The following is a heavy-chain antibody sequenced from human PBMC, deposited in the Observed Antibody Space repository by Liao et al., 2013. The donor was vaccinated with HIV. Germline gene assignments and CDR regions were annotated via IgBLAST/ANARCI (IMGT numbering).Heavy chain of an antibody. J-gene: IGHJ2*01. V-gene: IGHV4-4*07. CDR3: ARVWFRHGDFSWYFDL. CDR2: IYTSGTT. Sequence: QVQLQESGPGLVKPSETLSLTCTVSGGSISSYYWNWIRQPAGKGLEWIGRIYTSGTTNYNPSLKSRVTMSVNTSKSQFSLKLRSVTAADTAVYYCARVWFRHGDFSWYFDLWGRGTLVTVSS. D-gene: IGHD4-17*01. CDR1: GGSISSYY.